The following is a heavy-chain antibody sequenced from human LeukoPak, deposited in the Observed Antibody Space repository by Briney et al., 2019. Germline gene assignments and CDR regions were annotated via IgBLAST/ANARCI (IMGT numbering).Heavy chain of an antibody. CDR1: GFTFSSYS. J-gene: IGHJ4*02. V-gene: IGHV3-48*01. D-gene: IGHD4-11*01. CDR2: ISSSSSTI. CDR3: ARVGYTVPDY. Sequence: GWSLRLSCAASGFTFSSYSMNWVRQAPGKGLEWVSYISSSSSTIYYADSVKGRFTISRDNAKNSLYLQMNSLRAEDTAVYYCARVGYTVPDYWGQGTLVTVSS.